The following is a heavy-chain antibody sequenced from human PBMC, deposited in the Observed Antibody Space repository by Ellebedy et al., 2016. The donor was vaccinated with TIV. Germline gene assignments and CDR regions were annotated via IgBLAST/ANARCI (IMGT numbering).Heavy chain of an antibody. D-gene: IGHD5-18*01. CDR2: ISWNSGSI. V-gene: IGHV3-9*01. CDR3: AKDKGLGYSYGYIDY. J-gene: IGHJ4*02. Sequence: GGSLRLSXAASGFTFADYAMHWVRQAPGKGLEWVSGISWNSGSIGYADSVKGRFTISRDNAKNSLYLQMNSLRAEDTALYYCAKDKGLGYSYGYIDYWGQGTLVTVSS. CDR1: GFTFADYA.